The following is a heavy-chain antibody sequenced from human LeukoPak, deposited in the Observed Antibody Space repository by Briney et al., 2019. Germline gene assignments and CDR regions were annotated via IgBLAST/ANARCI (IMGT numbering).Heavy chain of an antibody. CDR1: GYTFTSYY. V-gene: IGHV1-46*01. J-gene: IGHJ4*02. CDR2: INPSGGGT. CDR3: ARSPPGYYYFDY. D-gene: IGHD6-25*01. Sequence: ASVKVSCKASGYTFTSYYMHWVRQAPGQGLEWMGVINPSGGGTTHAQKFQGRVTMTRDLSTSTVYMELSSLRSEDTAMYYCARSPPGYYYFDYWGQGTLVTVSS.